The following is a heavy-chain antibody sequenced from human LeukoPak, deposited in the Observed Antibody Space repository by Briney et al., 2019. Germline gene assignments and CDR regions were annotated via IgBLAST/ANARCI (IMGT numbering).Heavy chain of an antibody. CDR3: ANPLVYYDSSGWD. CDR2: INPSGGST. Sequence: ASVKVSCKASGYTFTSYYMHWVRQAPGQGLEWMGIINPSGGSTSYAQKFQGRVTMTRDTSTSTVYMELSSLRAEDTAVYYCANPLVYYDSSGWDWGQGTLVTVSS. J-gene: IGHJ4*02. V-gene: IGHV1-46*01. CDR1: GYTFTSYY. D-gene: IGHD3-22*01.